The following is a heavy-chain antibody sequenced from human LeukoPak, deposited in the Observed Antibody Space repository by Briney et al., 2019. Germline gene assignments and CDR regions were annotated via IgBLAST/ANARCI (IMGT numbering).Heavy chain of an antibody. D-gene: IGHD6-19*01. CDR1: GYTFTGYY. CDR2: INPNSGGT. J-gene: IGHJ4*02. CDR3: ARTIAVFGSMFDY. Sequence: ASVKLFSKASGYTFTGYYINWVRQAPGQGLEWMGWINPNSGGTNYAQKFQGRVTMTRDTFISTAYMDLSRLRSDDTAVYYCARTIAVFGSMFDYWGQGTLDSVSS. V-gene: IGHV1-2*02.